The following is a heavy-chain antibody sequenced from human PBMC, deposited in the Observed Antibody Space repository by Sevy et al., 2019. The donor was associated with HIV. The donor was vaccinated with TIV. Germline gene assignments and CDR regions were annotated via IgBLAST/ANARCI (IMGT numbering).Heavy chain of an antibody. CDR2: IYYTGTT. CDR3: ATKGVAVDAFDI. J-gene: IGHJ3*02. V-gene: IGHV4-39*01. Sequence: SDTLSLTCSVSGDSIDSYGSYWGWIRQPPGKGLEWIGSIYYTGTTYYNPSLKSRATISVDTSKNEFSLRMTSVTAADTAVYYCATKGVAVDAFDIRAQGTMVTVSS. D-gene: IGHD5-12*01. CDR1: GDSIDSYGSY.